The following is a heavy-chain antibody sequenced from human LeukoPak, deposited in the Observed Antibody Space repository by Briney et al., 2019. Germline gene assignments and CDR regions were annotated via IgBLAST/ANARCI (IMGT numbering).Heavy chain of an antibody. J-gene: IGHJ3*02. CDR3: ARASSSGWYRDAFDI. CDR1: GFTFSDYY. V-gene: IGHV4-59*01. D-gene: IGHD6-19*01. CDR2: IYYSGST. Sequence: GSLRLSCAASGFTFSDYYMGWIRQPPGKGLEWIGYIYYSGSTNYNPSLKSQVTISVDTSENQFSLKLSSVTAADTAVYYCARASSSGWYRDAFDIWGQGTMVTVSS.